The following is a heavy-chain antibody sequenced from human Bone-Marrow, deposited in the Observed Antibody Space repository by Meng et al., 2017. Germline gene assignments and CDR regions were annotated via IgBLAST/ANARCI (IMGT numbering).Heavy chain of an antibody. V-gene: IGHV3-48*03. CDR3: ARKYYDFWSGYYSRRRAVGAFDI. CDR1: GFTFSSYE. Sequence: GESLKISCAASGFTFSSYEMNWVRQAPGKGLEWVSYISSSGSTIYYADSVKGRFTISRDNAKNSLYLQMNSLRAEDTAVYYCARKYYDFWSGYYSRRRAVGAFDIWGQGTMVTVS. J-gene: IGHJ3*02. CDR2: ISSSGSTI. D-gene: IGHD3-3*01.